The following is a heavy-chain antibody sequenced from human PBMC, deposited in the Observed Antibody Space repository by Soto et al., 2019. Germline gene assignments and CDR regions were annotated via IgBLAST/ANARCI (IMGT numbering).Heavy chain of an antibody. CDR2: INPNVGGT. CDR1: GYTFTDYY. CDR3: ARGGRDVPRIPYDT. J-gene: IGHJ5*02. V-gene: IGHV1-2*02. D-gene: IGHD3-16*01. Sequence: QVQLVQSGAEVKKPGASVYVSCKASGYTFTDYYVHCVRQAPGQGLEWMGWINPNVGGTNYARKFQGRVTMTRDTAISTVYMKLTRLSPDDTAIYYCARGGRDVPRIPYDTWGQGTRVTVSS.